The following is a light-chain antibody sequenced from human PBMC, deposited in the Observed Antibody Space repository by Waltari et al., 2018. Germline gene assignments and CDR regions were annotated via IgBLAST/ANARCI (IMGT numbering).Light chain of an antibody. CDR3: QAWDSSTYVV. CDR2: QDS. CDR1: QLGDKY. Sequence: SYELTQPPSVSVSPGQTASITCSGDQLGDKYACWYQQQPGQSPVLVIYQDSKRPSGIPARFAGSNSGNTATLTISGTQAMDEADYYCQAWDSSTYVVFGGGTKLTVL. J-gene: IGLJ2*01. V-gene: IGLV3-1*01.